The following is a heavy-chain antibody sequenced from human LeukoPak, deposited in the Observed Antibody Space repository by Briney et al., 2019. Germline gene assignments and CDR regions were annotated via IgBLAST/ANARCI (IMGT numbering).Heavy chain of an antibody. J-gene: IGHJ4*02. D-gene: IGHD3-10*01. V-gene: IGHV3-33*05. CDR1: GFTFSSCG. Sequence: GGSLRLSCAASGFTFSSCGMHWVRQAPGKGLEWVAVISYDGSNKYYAGSVKGRFTISRDNAKNTLYLQMDSLRAEDTAVYYCATDLSGSIDYWGRGTLVTVSS. CDR3: ATDLSGSIDY. CDR2: ISYDGSNK.